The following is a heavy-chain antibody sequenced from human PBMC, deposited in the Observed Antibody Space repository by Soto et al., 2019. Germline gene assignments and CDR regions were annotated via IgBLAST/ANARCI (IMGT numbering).Heavy chain of an antibody. J-gene: IGHJ3*02. V-gene: IGHV4-39*01. Sequence: SETLSLTCTVSCGSISSSSYYWGWIRQPPGKGLEWIGSIYYSGSTYYNPSLKSRVTISVDTSKNQFSLKLSSVTAADTAVYYCARQPKDAFDIWGQGTMVTVSS. CDR3: ARQPKDAFDI. CDR1: CGSISSSSYY. CDR2: IYYSGST.